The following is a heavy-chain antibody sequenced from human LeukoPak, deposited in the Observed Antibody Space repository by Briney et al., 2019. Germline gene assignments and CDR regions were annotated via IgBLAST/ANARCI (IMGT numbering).Heavy chain of an antibody. Sequence: ASVKVSCTASGYTFTGYYMHWVRQAPGQGLEWMGWINPNSGGTNYAQKFQGRVTMTRDTSISTAYMELSRLRSDDTAVYYCARGRFGNYAFMFVYWGQGTLVTVSS. CDR1: GYTFTGYY. CDR3: ARGRFGNYAFMFVY. CDR2: INPNSGGT. V-gene: IGHV1-2*02. J-gene: IGHJ4*02. D-gene: IGHD4-11*01.